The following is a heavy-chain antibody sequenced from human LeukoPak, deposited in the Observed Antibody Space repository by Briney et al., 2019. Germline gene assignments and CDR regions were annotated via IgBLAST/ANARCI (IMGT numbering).Heavy chain of an antibody. J-gene: IGHJ4*02. CDR3: ARGLLRDGYTYTYSFDY. Sequence: GGSLRLSRAASGFTVSTNYMTWVRQAPGKGLEWVSVVYMGGTTYYADSVKGRFTISRDSTKNTIYLQMNNLRAEDTAVYYCARGLLRDGYTYTYSFDYWGQGALVTVSS. D-gene: IGHD5-18*01. CDR1: GFTVSTNY. V-gene: IGHV3-66*01. CDR2: VYMGGTT.